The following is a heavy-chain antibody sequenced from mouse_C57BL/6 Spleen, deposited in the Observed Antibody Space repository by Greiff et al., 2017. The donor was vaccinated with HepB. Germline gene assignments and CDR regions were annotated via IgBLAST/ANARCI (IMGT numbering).Heavy chain of an antibody. V-gene: IGHV1-82*01. J-gene: IGHJ3*01. CDR3: ARRGGSSGYFAY. CDR2: IYPGDGDT. D-gene: IGHD3-2*02. CDR1: GYAFSSSW. Sequence: VQLQQSGPELVKPGASVKISCKASGYAFSSSWMNWVKQRPGKGLEWIGRIYPGDGDTNYNGKFKGTATLTADKSSSTAYMQLSSLTSEDSAVYFCARRGGSSGYFAYWGQGTLVTVSA.